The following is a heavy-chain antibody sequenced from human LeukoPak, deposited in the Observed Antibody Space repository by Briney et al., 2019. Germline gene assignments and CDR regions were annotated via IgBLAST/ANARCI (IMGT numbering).Heavy chain of an antibody. CDR2: ISSSGSTI. V-gene: IGHV3-11*01. CDR1: GFTFSDYY. CDR3: ARDAQPDYYYYGMDV. Sequence: GGSLRLSCAASGFTFSDYYMSWIRQAPGKGLEWVSYISSSGSTIYYADSVKGRFTISRDNAKNSLYLQMNSLRAEDTAVYYCARDAQPDYYYYGMDVWGQGTTVTVSS. J-gene: IGHJ6*02. D-gene: IGHD2-2*01.